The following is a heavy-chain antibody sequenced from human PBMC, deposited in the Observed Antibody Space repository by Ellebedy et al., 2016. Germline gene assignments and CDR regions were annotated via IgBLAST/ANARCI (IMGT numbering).Heavy chain of an antibody. CDR3: ARDLTFVPGAPFDY. CDR2: IRTESSTI. CDR1: GFTFSSYA. V-gene: IGHV3-48*02. Sequence: GGSLRLSCAASGFTFSSYAMSWVRQAPGKGLEWVSYIRTESSTIYYADSVKGRFTISRDDAKNSVYLQMNSLRDEDTAVYYCARDLTFVPGAPFDYWGQGTLVTVSS. D-gene: IGHD2-2*01. J-gene: IGHJ4*02.